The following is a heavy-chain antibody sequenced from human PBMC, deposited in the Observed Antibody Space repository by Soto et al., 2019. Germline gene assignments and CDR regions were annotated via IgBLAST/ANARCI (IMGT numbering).Heavy chain of an antibody. CDR3: VGGRGRLVGFDY. Sequence: SETLSFTSGVNADSFSNYYWIWIRQPPGKGLEWIGEIDHSGNTNYSPSLKSRVTMSVDTSKNQFSLRLTSVTAADTAVYYCVGGRGRLVGFDYWGQGTLVTVSS. CDR2: IDHSGNT. J-gene: IGHJ4*02. V-gene: IGHV4-34*01. CDR1: ADSFSNYY. D-gene: IGHD1-26*01.